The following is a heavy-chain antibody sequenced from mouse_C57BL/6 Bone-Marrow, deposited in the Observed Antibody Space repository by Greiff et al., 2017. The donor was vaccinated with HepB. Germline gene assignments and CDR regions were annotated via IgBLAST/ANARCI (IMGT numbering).Heavy chain of an antibody. CDR2: ISSGGSYT. V-gene: IGHV5-6*01. J-gene: IGHJ3*01. D-gene: IGHD2-3*01. CDR3: ARWLVRAD. CDR1: GFTFSSYG. Sequence: EVQLLESGADLVKPGASLKLSCAASGFTFSSYGMSWVRQTPDKRLEWVANISSGGSYTYYPDSVKGRFTISRDKAKNTLYLQMSSLKSEDTAMYYCARWLVRADWGQGTLVTVSA.